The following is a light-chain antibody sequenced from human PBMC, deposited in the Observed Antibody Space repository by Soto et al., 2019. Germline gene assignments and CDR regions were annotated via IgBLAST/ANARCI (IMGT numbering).Light chain of an antibody. V-gene: IGLV2-14*01. CDR1: SSDVGAYNY. Sequence: QSALTQPASVSGSPGQSISISCTGSSSDVGAYNYVAWYQQKPGKAPKLLIYEVHNRPSGISHRFSGSKSGNTASLTISGLQTEDEADYYCSSYTVINTAVFGGGTKLTVL. CDR2: EVH. J-gene: IGLJ3*02. CDR3: SSYTVINTAV.